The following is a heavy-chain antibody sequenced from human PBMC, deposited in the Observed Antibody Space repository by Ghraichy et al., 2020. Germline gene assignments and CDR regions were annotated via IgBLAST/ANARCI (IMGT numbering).Heavy chain of an antibody. CDR2: MYYSGGT. D-gene: IGHD4-17*01. J-gene: IGHJ4*02. CDR3: SRHPLTTVYLWENS. CDR1: GDSISTTHYY. Sequence: SQTLSLTCTVSGDSISTTHYYWDWIRQPPGKGLEWIGSMYYSGGTDYNPSLKSRVTMSVDTSKNQFSLKLTSVTAADTAVYYCSRHPLTTVYLWENSWGQGILVGVSS. V-gene: IGHV4-39*01.